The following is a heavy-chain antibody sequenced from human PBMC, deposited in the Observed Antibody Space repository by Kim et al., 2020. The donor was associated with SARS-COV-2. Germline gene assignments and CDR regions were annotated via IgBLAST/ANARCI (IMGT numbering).Heavy chain of an antibody. D-gene: IGHD4-17*01. Sequence: GGSLRLSCAASGFTFSSYGMHWVRQAPGKGLEWVAVISYDGSNKYYADSVKGRFTISRDNSKNTLYLQMNSLRAEDTAVYYFAKGPYGSWGQGTLVTVSS. CDR3: AKGPYGS. J-gene: IGHJ5*02. CDR2: ISYDGSNK. CDR1: GFTFSSYG. V-gene: IGHV3-30*18.